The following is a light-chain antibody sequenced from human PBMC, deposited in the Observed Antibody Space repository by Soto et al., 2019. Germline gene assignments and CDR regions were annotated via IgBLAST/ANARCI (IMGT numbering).Light chain of an antibody. CDR2: EGI. Sequence: QSVLTQPASVSGSPGQSITISCTGTSNTIGGYNVVSWYQQHPGKAPKVIIYEGIKRPSGVSNRFSGSISGSTASLTISGLQAEDEADYYCCSYAGATTYVFGTGTKLTVL. J-gene: IGLJ1*01. CDR3: CSYAGATTYV. CDR1: SNTIGGYNV. V-gene: IGLV2-23*01.